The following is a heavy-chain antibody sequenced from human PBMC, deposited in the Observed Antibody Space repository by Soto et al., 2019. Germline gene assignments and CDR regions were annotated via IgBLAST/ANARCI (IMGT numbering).Heavy chain of an antibody. D-gene: IGHD3-22*01. V-gene: IGHV3-53*02. CDR1: GITVSTNY. CDR2: IYSDGKT. CDR3: GGEGGGGYYDSSGYMGV. Sequence: EVQLVETGGGLIQPGGSLRLSCAASGITVSTNYMSWVRQAPGKGLEWVSVIYSDGKTFYADPVKGRFTISRDNSQNKGCLQKNGLGGGGTGVYYWGGEGGGGYYDSSGYMGVWGQGTLVTVSS. J-gene: IGHJ4*02.